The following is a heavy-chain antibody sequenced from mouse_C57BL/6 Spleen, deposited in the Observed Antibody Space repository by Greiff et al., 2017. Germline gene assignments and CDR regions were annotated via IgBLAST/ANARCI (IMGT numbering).Heavy chain of an antibody. CDR3: AKRRGYYYAMDY. CDR2: ISSGSSTI. CDR1: GFTFSDYG. J-gene: IGHJ4*01. Sequence: EVQLVESGGGLVKPGGSLKLSCAASGFTFSDYGMHWVRQAPEKGLEWVAYISSGSSTIYYADTVKGRFTIYRDNAKNTLFLQMTSLRSEDTAMYYCAKRRGYYYAMDYWGQGTSVTVSS. V-gene: IGHV5-17*01.